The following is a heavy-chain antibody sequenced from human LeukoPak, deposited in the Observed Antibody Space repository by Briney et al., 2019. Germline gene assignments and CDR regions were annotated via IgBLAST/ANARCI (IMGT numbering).Heavy chain of an antibody. D-gene: IGHD6-13*01. CDR2: TNHSGST. Sequence: PSETLSLTCAVYGGSFSGYYWSWIRQPPGKGLEWIGETNHSGSTNYNPSLKSRVTISVDTSKNQFSLKLSSVTAADTAVYYCARGIAAENPFDYWGQGTLVTVSS. V-gene: IGHV4-34*01. J-gene: IGHJ4*02. CDR3: ARGIAAENPFDY. CDR1: GGSFSGYY.